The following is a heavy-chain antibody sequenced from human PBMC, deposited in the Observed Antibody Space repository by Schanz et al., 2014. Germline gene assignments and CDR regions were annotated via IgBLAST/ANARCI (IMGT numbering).Heavy chain of an antibody. D-gene: IGHD5-12*01. Sequence: EVQLVESGGGLLQPGGSLRLSCAVSGFTVNTNYMSLVRQAPGKGLEWISSMYINSGSTQYADSVKGRFIISRDSSKNTLFLQMNSLRAEDTAVYFCARDGGRDGYNLAFDVWGQGTLVTVSS. J-gene: IGHJ3*01. CDR1: GFTVNTNY. CDR3: ARDGGRDGYNLAFDV. CDR2: MYINSGST. V-gene: IGHV3-53*01.